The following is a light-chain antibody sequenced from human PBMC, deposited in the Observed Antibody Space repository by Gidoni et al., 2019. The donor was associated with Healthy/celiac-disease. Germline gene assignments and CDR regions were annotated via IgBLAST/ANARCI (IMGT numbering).Light chain of an antibody. V-gene: IGLV2-14*03. J-gene: IGLJ2*01. Sequence: QSALTQPASVSGSPGQSITISCTGTSSDVGGYNYVSWYQQHPGKAPKIMIYDVSKRPSGVSNLFSGSTSGNTASLTISGLQAEDEADYYCSSYTSSSLVVFGGGTKLTV. CDR3: SSYTSSSLVV. CDR2: DVS. CDR1: SSDVGGYNY.